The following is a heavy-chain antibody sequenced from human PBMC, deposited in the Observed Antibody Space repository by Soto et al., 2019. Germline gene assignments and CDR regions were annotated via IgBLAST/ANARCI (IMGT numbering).Heavy chain of an antibody. CDR3: ARGSWEAAADWFDP. CDR1: GGTFSRHA. J-gene: IGHJ5*02. CDR2: IIPMFGTT. V-gene: IGHV1-69*13. D-gene: IGHD6-13*01. Sequence: SVKVSCKTSGGTFSRHAINWVRQAPGQGLEWMGGIIPMFGTTNYAQKFKGRVTISADESTSTAYMELSSLRSEDTAVYYCARGSWEAAADWFDPWGQGTLVTVSS.